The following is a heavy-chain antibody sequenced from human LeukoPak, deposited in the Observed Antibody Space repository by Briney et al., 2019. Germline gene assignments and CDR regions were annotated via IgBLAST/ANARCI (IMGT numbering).Heavy chain of an antibody. CDR2: ISSSSSYI. V-gene: IGHV3-21*01. CDR1: GFTFSSYS. Sequence: GGSLRLSCAASGFTFSSYSMNWVRQAPGKGLEWVSSISSSSSYIYYADSVKGRFTISRDNAKNSLYPQMNSLRAEDTAVYYCASTLRGKYFQHWGQGTLVTVSS. CDR3: ASTLRGKYFQH. J-gene: IGHJ1*01. D-gene: IGHD3-16*01.